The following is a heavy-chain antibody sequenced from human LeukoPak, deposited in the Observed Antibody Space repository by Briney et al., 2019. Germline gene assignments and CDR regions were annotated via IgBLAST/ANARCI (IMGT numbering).Heavy chain of an antibody. D-gene: IGHD2-2*01. CDR2: ISGSGGST. J-gene: IGHJ3*02. V-gene: IGHV3-23*01. Sequence: GGSLRLSCAASGFTFSSYAMSWVRQAPGKGLEWVSAISGSGGSTYYADSVKGRFTISRDNSKNTLYLQMYSLRAEDTAVYYCAKDIVVVPAASYIAFDIWGQGTMVTVSS. CDR1: GFTFSSYA. CDR3: AKDIVVVPAASYIAFDI.